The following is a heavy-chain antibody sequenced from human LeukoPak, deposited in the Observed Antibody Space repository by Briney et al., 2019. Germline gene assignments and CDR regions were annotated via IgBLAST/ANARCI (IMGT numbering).Heavy chain of an antibody. V-gene: IGHV1-46*01. J-gene: IGHJ6*02. CDR3: ARDQMGDSYGYLVQAYYYYGMDV. CDR1: GYTFTSYY. D-gene: IGHD5-18*01. Sequence: EASVKVSCKASGYTFTSYYMHWVRQAPGQGLEWMGIINPSGGSTSYAQKFQGRVTMTRDTSTSTVYMELSSLRSEDTAVYYCARDQMGDSYGYLVQAYYYYGMDVWGQGTTVTVSS. CDR2: INPSGGST.